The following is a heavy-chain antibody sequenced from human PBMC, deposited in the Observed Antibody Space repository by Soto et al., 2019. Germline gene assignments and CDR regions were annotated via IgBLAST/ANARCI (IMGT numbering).Heavy chain of an antibody. CDR3: ARGTTSNLIVRSSRGPWFDP. CDR1: GGSISSYY. Sequence: SDTLSLTCTVSGGSISSYYWSWIRQPPGKGLEWIGYMYYGGRTNYNPSLKSRVTISVDTSKMQVSLKLSSVTAADTAVYFCARGTTSNLIVRSSRGPWFDPWGQGTLVTVSS. V-gene: IGHV4-59*08. CDR2: MYYGGRT. J-gene: IGHJ5*02. D-gene: IGHD2-15*01.